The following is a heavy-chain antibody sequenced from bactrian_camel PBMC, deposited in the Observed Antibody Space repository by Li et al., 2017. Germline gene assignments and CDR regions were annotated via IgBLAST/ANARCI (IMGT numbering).Heavy chain of an antibody. CDR1: QYTYSSNC. CDR2: INTGDGST. Sequence: VQLVESGGGTVQAGGSLRLSCTASQYTYSSNCVGWFRQAPGKEREGVAAINTGDGSTFYSDSVEGRFTITEDKAKNTVYLQMSSLKPEDTAMYYCAKDLRLGDSAGYYIFAYWGQGTQVTVS. V-gene: IGHV3S1*01. CDR3: AKDLRLGDSAGYYIFAY. J-gene: IGHJ4*01. D-gene: IGHD2*01.